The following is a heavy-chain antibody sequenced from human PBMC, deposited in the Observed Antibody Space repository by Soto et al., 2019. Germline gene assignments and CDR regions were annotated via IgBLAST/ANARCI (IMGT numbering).Heavy chain of an antibody. CDR3: ARHDLGIQLWFNFDY. Sequence: GESLKISCKGSGYSNTRYWVGWVRQMPGKCLEWMGIIFPGDSDTKYSPSFQGHVTISADKSSSTAYLQWSSLKASDTAMYYCARHDLGIQLWFNFDYWGQGTLVTVSS. V-gene: IGHV5-51*01. D-gene: IGHD5-18*01. CDR2: IFPGDSDT. CDR1: GYSNTRYW. J-gene: IGHJ4*02.